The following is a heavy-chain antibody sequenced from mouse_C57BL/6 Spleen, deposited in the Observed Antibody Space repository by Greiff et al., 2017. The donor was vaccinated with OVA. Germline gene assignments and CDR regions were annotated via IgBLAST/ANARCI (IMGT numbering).Heavy chain of an antibody. D-gene: IGHD1-1*02. Sequence: VKLQESGPELVKPGASVKISCKASGYSFTSYYIHWVKQRPGQGLEWIGWIYPGSGNTKYNEKFKGKATLTADTSSSTAYMQLSSLTSEDSAVYYCAREVGGLYAMDYWGQGTSVTVSS. V-gene: IGHV1-66*01. CDR3: AREVGGLYAMDY. CDR1: GYSFTSYY. J-gene: IGHJ4*01. CDR2: IYPGSGNT.